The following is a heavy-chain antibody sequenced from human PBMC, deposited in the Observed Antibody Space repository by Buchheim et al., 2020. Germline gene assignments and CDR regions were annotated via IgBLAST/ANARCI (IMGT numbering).Heavy chain of an antibody. V-gene: IGHV3-30*18. CDR1: GFTFSSYG. J-gene: IGHJ4*02. D-gene: IGHD1-1*01. CDR2: ISNDGSNK. CDR3: AKSRDWNDVVIDY. Sequence: QVQLVESGGGVVQPGRSLRLSCAASGFTFSSYGMHWVRQAPGKGLVWVAVISNDGSNKYSAESVKGRFTISREKFKYTTSLQMNSLRAEDTAVYYCAKSRDWNDVVIDYWGQGTL.